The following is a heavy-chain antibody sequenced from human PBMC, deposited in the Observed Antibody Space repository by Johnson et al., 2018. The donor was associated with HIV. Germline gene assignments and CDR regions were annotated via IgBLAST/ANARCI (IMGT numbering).Heavy chain of an antibody. CDR1: GFSVSSNY. V-gene: IGHV3-53*01. CDR3: ARVREWEGGEVGDAFDI. Sequence: EVQLVESGGGLIQPGGSLRLSCAASGFSVSSNYMSWVRQAPGKGLEWVSVIYSDGSIYYADSVKGRFTISRDNSKNTLYLQMNSLRAEDTAVYYCARVREWEGGEVGDAFDIWGQGTMVTVSS. J-gene: IGHJ3*02. D-gene: IGHD1-26*01. CDR2: IYSDGSI.